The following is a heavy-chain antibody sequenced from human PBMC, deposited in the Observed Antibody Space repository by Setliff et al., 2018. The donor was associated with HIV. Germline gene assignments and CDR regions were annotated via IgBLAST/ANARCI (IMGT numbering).Heavy chain of an antibody. Sequence: PAGSLRLSCTASGFTFGDYAMTWFRQAPGKGLEWVGFIRSKTYGGTTEYAASVKGRFTVSRDDSKSIAHLQMNSLRTEDTAVYYCTRYHGDYPIVGYAFDMWGQGTVVTVSS. D-gene: IGHD4-17*01. J-gene: IGHJ3*02. V-gene: IGHV3-49*03. CDR3: TRYHGDYPIVGYAFDM. CDR1: GFTFGDYA. CDR2: IRSKTYGGTT.